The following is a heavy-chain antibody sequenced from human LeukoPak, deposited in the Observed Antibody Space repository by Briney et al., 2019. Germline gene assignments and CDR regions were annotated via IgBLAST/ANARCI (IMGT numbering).Heavy chain of an antibody. CDR2: IYTSGST. J-gene: IGHJ3*02. D-gene: IGHD2-15*01. CDR3: ARDSVRWPLDI. V-gene: IGHV4-4*07. Sequence: SETLSLTCTVSGGPISSYYWSWIRQPAGKGLEWIGRIYTSGSTNYNPSLKSRVTMSVDTSKNQFSLKLSSVAAADTAVYYCARDSVRWPLDIWGQGTMVTVSS. CDR1: GGPISSYY.